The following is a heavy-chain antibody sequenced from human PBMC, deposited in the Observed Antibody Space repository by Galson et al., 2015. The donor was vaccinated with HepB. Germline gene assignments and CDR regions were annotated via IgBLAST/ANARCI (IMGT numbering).Heavy chain of an antibody. CDR3: ARHGIGWGRWLQFDD. CDR1: GGSICSSSYY. D-gene: IGHD5-24*01. J-gene: IGHJ4*02. CDR2: IYYSGST. Sequence: ETLSLTCTVSGGSICSSSYYWGWIRQPPGKGLEWIGSIYYSGSTYYNLSLKSRVTISVDTSKNQFSLKLSSVTAADTAVYYCARHGIGWGRWLQFDDWGQGTLVTVSS. V-gene: IGHV4-39*01.